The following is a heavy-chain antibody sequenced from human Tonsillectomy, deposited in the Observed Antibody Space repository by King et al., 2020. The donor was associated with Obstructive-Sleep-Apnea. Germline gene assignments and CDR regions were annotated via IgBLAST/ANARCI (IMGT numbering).Heavy chain of an antibody. D-gene: IGHD3-16*02. CDR2: FDPEDVET. J-gene: IGHJ3*02. V-gene: IGHV1-24*01. Sequence: QLVQSGAEVKKPGASVKVSCKVSGYTLTELSMHGVRQAPGKGLEWMGGFDPEDVETIYAQKFQGRGTMTEDTSTDTAYMGLSSLRSADTAVYYCATDTVAYDYVCGSYRSADAFDIWGQGTMVTVSS. CDR3: ATDTVAYDYVCGSYRSADAFDI. CDR1: GYTLTELS.